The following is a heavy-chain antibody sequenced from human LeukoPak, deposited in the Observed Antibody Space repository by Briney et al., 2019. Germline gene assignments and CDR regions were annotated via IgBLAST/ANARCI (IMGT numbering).Heavy chain of an antibody. V-gene: IGHV4-59*01. J-gene: IGHJ3*02. CDR1: GGSISSYY. D-gene: IGHD3-10*01. CDR3: ARGGWFGEFGDAFDI. CDR2: IYYSGST. Sequence: SETLSLTCTVSGGSISSYYWSWIRQPPGKGLEWIGYIYYSGSTNYNPSLKSRVTISVDTYKNQFSLKLSSVTAADTAVYYCARGGWFGEFGDAFDIWGQGTMVTVSS.